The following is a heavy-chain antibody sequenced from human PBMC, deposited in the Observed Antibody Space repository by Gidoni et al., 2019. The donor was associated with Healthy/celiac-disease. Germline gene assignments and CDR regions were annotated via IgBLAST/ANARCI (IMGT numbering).Heavy chain of an antibody. CDR1: GYTFTSYP. CDR3: ARADTIFGVVINFYYYYYGMDV. J-gene: IGHJ6*02. Sequence: QVQLVQSGSELKKPGASVKVSCKASGYTFTSYPMTWGRQAPGKGLEWMGWINTNTGNPTYAQGFTGRFVFSLDTSVSTAYLQISSLKAEDTAVYYCARADTIFGVVINFYYYYYGMDVWGQGTTVTVSS. D-gene: IGHD3-3*01. CDR2: INTNTGNP. V-gene: IGHV7-4-1*02.